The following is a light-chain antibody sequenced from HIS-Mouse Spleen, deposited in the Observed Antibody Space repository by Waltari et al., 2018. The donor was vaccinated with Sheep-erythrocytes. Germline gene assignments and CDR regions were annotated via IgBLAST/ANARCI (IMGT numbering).Light chain of an antibody. CDR2: DAA. V-gene: IGKV1-13*02. J-gene: IGKJ2*01. CDR1: QGIRSA. CDR3: QQFNSYLYT. Sequence: AIQFTQSPSSLSASVGDRVTITGRASQGIRSALAWYQQKPGKAPKLLIYDAASLESGVPSRFSGSGYGTDFTLTISSRKPEDFASYYCQQFNSYLYTFGQGTKLEIK.